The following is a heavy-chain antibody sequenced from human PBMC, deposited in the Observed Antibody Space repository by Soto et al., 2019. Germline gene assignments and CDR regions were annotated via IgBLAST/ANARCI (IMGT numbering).Heavy chain of an antibody. Sequence: QVQLVQSGAEVKKPGSSVKVSCKASGGTFSNYVVNWVRQAPGQGLEWMGRIIPISGAANYAQKFQGTVTITADNSTSTCYMELSSLRSEDTAVYYCARDLTRTVGRYCDFWCQGTLVTLS. CDR1: GGTFSNYV. J-gene: IGHJ4*02. CDR3: ARDLTRTVGRYCDF. CDR2: IIPISGAA. V-gene: IGHV1-69*06. D-gene: IGHD1-1*01.